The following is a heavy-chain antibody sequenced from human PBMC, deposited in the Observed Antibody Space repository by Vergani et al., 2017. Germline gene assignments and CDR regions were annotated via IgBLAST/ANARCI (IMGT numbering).Heavy chain of an antibody. CDR3: VRDPWESGGPYSGC. Sequence: QVQLQESGPGLVKPSETLSLTCTVSGGSVSSGSYYWSWIRQPPGKGLEWIGYIYSTGSTNYNPSLNSRVTMSVDTSKNQFSLKLRSVTAADTAVYYCVRDPWESGGPYSGCWGRGTLVSVSS. V-gene: IGHV4-61*01. J-gene: IGHJ4*02. CDR2: IYSTGST. CDR1: GGSVSSGSYY. D-gene: IGHD2-15*01.